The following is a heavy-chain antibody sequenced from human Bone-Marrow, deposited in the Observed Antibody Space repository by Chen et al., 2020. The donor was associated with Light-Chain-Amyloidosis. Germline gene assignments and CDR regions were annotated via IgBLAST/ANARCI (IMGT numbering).Heavy chain of an antibody. D-gene: IGHD5-12*01. Sequence: EVQLEQSGPEVKKPGESLTLSCNGSGYTFPNYWIGWVRQMPGKGLEWMGVIYPDDSDARYSPSFEGQVTISADKSITTAYLQWRSLKASDTAMYYCARRRDGYNFDYWGQGTLVTVSS. J-gene: IGHJ4*02. CDR2: IYPDDSDA. V-gene: IGHV5-51*01. CDR1: GYTFPNYW. CDR3: ARRRDGYNFDY.